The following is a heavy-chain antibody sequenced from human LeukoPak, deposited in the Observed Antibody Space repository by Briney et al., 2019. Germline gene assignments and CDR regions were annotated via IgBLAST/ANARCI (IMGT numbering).Heavy chain of an antibody. J-gene: IGHJ4*02. CDR3: ARAISSSWSDFDY. Sequence: GGSLRLSCAASGFTFSSYAMHWVRQAPGKGLEWVAVISYDGSNKYYADSVKGRFTISRDNSKNMLYLQMNSLRAEDTAVYYCARAISSSWSDFDYWGQGTLVTVSS. D-gene: IGHD6-13*01. CDR1: GFTFSSYA. CDR2: ISYDGSNK. V-gene: IGHV3-30*01.